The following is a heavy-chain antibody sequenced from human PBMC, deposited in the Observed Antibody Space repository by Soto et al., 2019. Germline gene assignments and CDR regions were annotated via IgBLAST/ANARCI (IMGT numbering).Heavy chain of an antibody. J-gene: IGHJ4*02. V-gene: IGHV3-30*14. Sequence: QVQLVESGGGVVQPGRSLRLSCAASGFNFRRYAMHWVRQAPGKGLEWVAVISFDGSKIYYTDSVKGRFTISRDNSKNTLSLLINSLTAEDTAIYYCAIDPSYGGNSGGFDYCGQGTLVTVSS. D-gene: IGHD4-17*01. CDR3: AIDPSYGGNSGGFDY. CDR2: ISFDGSKI. CDR1: GFNFRRYA.